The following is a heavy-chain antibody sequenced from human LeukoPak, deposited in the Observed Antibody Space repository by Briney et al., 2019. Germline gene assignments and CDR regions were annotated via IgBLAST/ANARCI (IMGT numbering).Heavy chain of an antibody. Sequence: PGGSLRLSCAASGFTFSSYAMSWVRQAPGKGLEWVSAISGSGGSTYYADSVKGRFTISRDNSKNTLYLQMNSLRAQYTAVYYCAKISIVVVIPPSYFDYWGQGTLVTVSS. CDR2: ISGSGGST. J-gene: IGHJ4*02. CDR3: AKISIVVVIPPSYFDY. V-gene: IGHV3-23*01. D-gene: IGHD3-22*01. CDR1: GFTFSSYA.